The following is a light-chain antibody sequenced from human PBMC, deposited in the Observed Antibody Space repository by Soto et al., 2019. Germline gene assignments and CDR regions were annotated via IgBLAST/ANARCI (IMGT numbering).Light chain of an antibody. Sequence: EIVLTRSPGTLSLSPGERATLSCRASQSVSGRYLAWYQQKPGQAPRLLIYGASSRATGIPDRFSGGGSGTDCTLTISRLEPGDFAVYFCQQYGGFPITFGQGTRLEIK. CDR2: GAS. J-gene: IGKJ5*01. CDR3: QQYGGFPIT. V-gene: IGKV3-20*01. CDR1: QSVSGRY.